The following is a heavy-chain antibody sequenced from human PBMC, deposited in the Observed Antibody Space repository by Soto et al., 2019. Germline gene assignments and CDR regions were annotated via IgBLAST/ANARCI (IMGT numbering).Heavy chain of an antibody. J-gene: IGHJ4*02. CDR1: GFTFSSYG. V-gene: IGHV3-30*18. Sequence: GGSLRLSCAASGFTFSSYGLHCVRQDPGKGLEWLAVISYDGSNKYYADSVKGRFTISRDNSKNTLYLQMNSLRAEDTAVYYCAKAIDSSVWTAWDYWGQGTLVTVAS. CDR2: ISYDGSNK. D-gene: IGHD6-19*01. CDR3: AKAIDSSVWTAWDY.